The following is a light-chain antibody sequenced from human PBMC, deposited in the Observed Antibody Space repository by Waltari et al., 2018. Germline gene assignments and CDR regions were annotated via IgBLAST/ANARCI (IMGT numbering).Light chain of an antibody. Sequence: EIVLTQSPATLSLSPGQRATLSCRASHSVSWYLAWYQQRPGQAPRLLTHYASHRATGIPARFRVSGSETDFTLTISSLEPEDSAVYYCQRRRNWPLTFGGGTKVEIK. CDR2: YAS. V-gene: IGKV3-11*01. J-gene: IGKJ4*01. CDR1: HSVSWY. CDR3: QRRRNWPLT.